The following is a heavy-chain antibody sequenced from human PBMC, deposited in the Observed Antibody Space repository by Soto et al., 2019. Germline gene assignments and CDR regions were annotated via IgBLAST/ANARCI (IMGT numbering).Heavy chain of an antibody. Sequence: QVQLVQSGAEVMKPGASVMVSCKASGYTFISYGINWVRQAPGQGLEWMGWISAYNGNTNYAQKHQGRVTMTTDTSTSTAYMELRSLRSDDTAVYYCARDFRAGIYYGSGSSIDYWGQGTLVTVSS. CDR3: ARDFRAGIYYGSGSSIDY. D-gene: IGHD3-10*01. J-gene: IGHJ4*02. V-gene: IGHV1-18*01. CDR2: ISAYNGNT. CDR1: GYTFISYG.